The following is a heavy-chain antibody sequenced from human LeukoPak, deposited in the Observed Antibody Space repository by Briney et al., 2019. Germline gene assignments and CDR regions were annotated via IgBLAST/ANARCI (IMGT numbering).Heavy chain of an antibody. CDR2: INTNTGNP. CDR1: GYTFTSYA. J-gene: IGHJ4*02. V-gene: IGHV7-4-1*02. D-gene: IGHD2-2*01. CDR3: ARQGPGYCGSTRCYGVGH. Sequence: ASVKVSCKASGYTFTSYAMNWVRQAPGQGLEWMGWINTNTGNPTYAQGFTGWFVFSLDTSVSTAYLQISSLKVEDTAVYYCARQGPGYCGSTRCYGVGHWGQGTLVTVSS.